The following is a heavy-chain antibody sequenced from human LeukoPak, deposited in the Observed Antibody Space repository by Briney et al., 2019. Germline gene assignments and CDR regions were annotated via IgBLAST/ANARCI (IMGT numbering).Heavy chain of an antibody. V-gene: IGHV1-2*02. CDR3: ARVLKERYCGGDCYYDY. J-gene: IGHJ4*02. Sequence: GASVKVSCKASGYTFTGYYMHWVRQAPGQGLEWMGWINPNSGGTNYAQKFQGRVTMTRDTSISTAYMELSRLRSDDTAVYYCARVLKERYCGGDCYYDYWGQGTLVTVSS. CDR2: INPNSGGT. D-gene: IGHD2-21*02. CDR1: GYTFTGYY.